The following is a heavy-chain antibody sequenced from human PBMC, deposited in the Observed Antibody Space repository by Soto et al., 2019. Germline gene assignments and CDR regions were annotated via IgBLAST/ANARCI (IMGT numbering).Heavy chain of an antibody. D-gene: IGHD6-13*01. V-gene: IGHV3-48*03. CDR1: GFTFSTSE. CDR3: VRGAAAAGIAGFDY. J-gene: IGHJ4*02. CDR2: VSGSGGTI. Sequence: VGSLRLSCAASGFTFSTSEMTWVRQAPGMGLEWVSYVSGSGGTIYYAGSVKGRFTISRDNTRNSLYLQMNSLRADDTAVYYCVRGAAAAGIAGFDYWGQGALVTVSS.